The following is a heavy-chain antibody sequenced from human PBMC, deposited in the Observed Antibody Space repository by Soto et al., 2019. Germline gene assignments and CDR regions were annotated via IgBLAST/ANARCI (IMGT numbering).Heavy chain of an antibody. CDR2: INPNSGGT. D-gene: IGHD1-1*01. J-gene: IGHJ6*01. CDR1: GYTFTGYY. V-gene: IGHV1-2*02. CDR3: ARDRELAYYYYGMDV. Sequence: GASVKVSCKASGYTFTGYYMHWVRQAPGQGLEWMGWINPNSGGTNYAQKFQGRVTMTRDTSISTAYMELSRLRSDDTAVYYCARDRELAYYYYGMDVWGQGTTVTAPQ.